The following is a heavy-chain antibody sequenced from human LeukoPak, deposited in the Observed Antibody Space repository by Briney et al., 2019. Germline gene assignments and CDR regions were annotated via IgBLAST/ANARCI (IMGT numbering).Heavy chain of an antibody. CDR3: ARVLWDSSGYKDY. J-gene: IGHJ4*02. CDR2: INHSGST. D-gene: IGHD3-22*01. CDR1: GGSFSGYY. Sequence: PSETLSLTCAVYGGSFSGYYWSWIRQPPGKGLEWIGEINHSGSTNYNPSLKSRVTISVYTSKNQFSLKLSSVTAADTAVYYCARVLWDSSGYKDYWGQGTLVTVSS. V-gene: IGHV4-34*01.